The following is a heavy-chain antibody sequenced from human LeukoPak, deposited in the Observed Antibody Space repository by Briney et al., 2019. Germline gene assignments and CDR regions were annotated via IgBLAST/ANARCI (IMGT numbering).Heavy chain of an antibody. V-gene: IGHV4-38-2*01. CDR1: GDSISSGYY. Sequence: PSETLSLTCGVSGDSISSGYYWGWIRQPPGKGLEWIGYMYQSETTYHKPSHKSRSTVSADTSKNQCALKLSSVAAADTAVFYCARVRPRGSSGYPDYWGQGTLVTVSS. CDR2: MYQSETT. J-gene: IGHJ4*02. D-gene: IGHD3-22*01. CDR3: ARVRPRGSSGYPDY.